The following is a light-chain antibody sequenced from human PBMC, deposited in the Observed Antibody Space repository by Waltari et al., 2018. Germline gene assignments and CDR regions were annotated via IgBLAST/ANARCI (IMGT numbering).Light chain of an antibody. Sequence: SRRASQSVDKYLAWYQQKPGQAPRLLIYHASIRATGIPDRFSGIGSGTDFSLTISRLEPEDFAVYYCQKYVNLPATFGQGTKVEIK. CDR2: HAS. CDR1: QSVDKY. CDR3: QKYVNLPAT. J-gene: IGKJ1*01. V-gene: IGKV3-20*01.